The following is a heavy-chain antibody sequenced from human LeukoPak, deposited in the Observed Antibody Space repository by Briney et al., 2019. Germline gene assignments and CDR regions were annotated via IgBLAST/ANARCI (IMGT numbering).Heavy chain of an antibody. CDR1: GGSISSSGYY. CDR3: ARRYYGSGSYYNVFDY. CDR2: IYYSGST. D-gene: IGHD3-10*01. J-gene: IGHJ4*02. V-gene: IGHV4-39*01. Sequence: SETLSLTCTVSGGSISSSGYYWGWIRQPPGKGLEWIGSIYYSGSTYYNPSLKSRVTISVDTSKNQFSLKLSSVTAADTAVYYCARRYYGSGSYYNVFDYWGQGTLVTVSS.